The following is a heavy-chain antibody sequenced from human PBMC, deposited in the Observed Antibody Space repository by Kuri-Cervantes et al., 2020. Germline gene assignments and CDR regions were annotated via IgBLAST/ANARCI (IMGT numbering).Heavy chain of an antibody. Sequence: ETLSLTCAASGFTFSSYAMSWVRQAPGKGLEWVSAISGSGGSTYYADSVKGRFTISRDNSKNTLYLQMNSLRAEDTAVYYCAKKMARNVFDYWGQGTLVTVSS. D-gene: IGHD5-24*01. CDR2: ISGSGGST. V-gene: IGHV3-23*01. CDR3: AKKMARNVFDY. J-gene: IGHJ4*02. CDR1: GFTFSSYA.